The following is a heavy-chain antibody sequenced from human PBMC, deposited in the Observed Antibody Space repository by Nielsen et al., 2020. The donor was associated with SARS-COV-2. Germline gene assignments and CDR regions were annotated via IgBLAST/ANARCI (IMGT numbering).Heavy chain of an antibody. D-gene: IGHD3-10*01. V-gene: IGHV3-7*04. CDR3: ARAPNYYGSGGYYYYYMDV. CDR1: GFTFSSYW. CDR2: IKQDGSEK. Sequence: GESLKISCAASGFTFSSYWMSWVRQAPGKGLEWVANIKQDGSEKYYVDSVKGRFTISRDNAKNSLYLQMNSLRAEDTAVYYCARAPNYYGSGGYYYYYMDVWGKGTTVTVSS. J-gene: IGHJ6*03.